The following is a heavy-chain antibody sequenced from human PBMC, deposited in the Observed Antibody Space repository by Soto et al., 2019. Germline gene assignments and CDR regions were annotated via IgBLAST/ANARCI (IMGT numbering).Heavy chain of an antibody. CDR3: AREARNYAYYAMDV. Sequence: EVQLVESGGGLIQPGGSLRLSCTASGFTVSSNYMSWVRLAPGQGLVWVSVIYSGGSTYDADSVKGRVTISRDDSKNTLYLQLNSLRAEDTAVYYCAREARNYAYYAMDVWGQGTTVTVSS. D-gene: IGHD6-6*01. CDR2: IYSGGST. CDR1: GFTVSSNY. J-gene: IGHJ6*02. V-gene: IGHV3-53*01.